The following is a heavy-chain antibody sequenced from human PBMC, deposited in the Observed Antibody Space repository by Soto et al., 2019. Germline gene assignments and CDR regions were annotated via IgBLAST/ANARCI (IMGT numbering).Heavy chain of an antibody. CDR2: ISAYNGNT. D-gene: IGHD3-10*01. J-gene: IGHJ6*02. CDR1: GYTFTSYG. CDR3: ARVMVRGVHYSYGMDV. V-gene: IGHV1-18*01. Sequence: ASVKVSCKASGYTFTSYGISWVRQAPGQGLEWMGWISAYNGNTNYAQKLQGRVTMTTDTSTSTAYMELRSLRSDDTAVYYCARVMVRGVHYSYGMDVWGQGATVTVSS.